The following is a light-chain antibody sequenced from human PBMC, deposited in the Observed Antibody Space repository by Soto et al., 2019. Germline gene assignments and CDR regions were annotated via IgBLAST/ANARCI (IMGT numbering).Light chain of an antibody. CDR3: SSYAGSNNLGV. J-gene: IGLJ2*01. V-gene: IGLV2-8*01. CDR2: EVS. Sequence: SALTQPPSASGSPGQSVTISCTGTSSDVGGYNYVSWYQQHPGKAPKLMIYEVSKRPSGVPDRFYGSKSGNTASLTVSGLQAEDEADYYCSSYAGSNNLGVFGGGTKLTVL. CDR1: SSDVGGYNY.